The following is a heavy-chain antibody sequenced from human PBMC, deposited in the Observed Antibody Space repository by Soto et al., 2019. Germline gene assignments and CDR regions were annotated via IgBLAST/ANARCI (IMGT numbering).Heavy chain of an antibody. Sequence: EVHLVESGGGLVQPGGSLRLSCAASGFTFSSYSLNWVRQAPGKGLEWVSYITSSGTTVYYPDSVRGRFTISRDNAKNSLYLQMNSLRDSDTAVYYWARGSSTWAYYFDFWGQGTLVTVSS. CDR2: ITSSGTTV. D-gene: IGHD2-2*01. CDR1: GFTFSSYS. V-gene: IGHV3-48*02. CDR3: ARGSSTWAYYFDF. J-gene: IGHJ4*02.